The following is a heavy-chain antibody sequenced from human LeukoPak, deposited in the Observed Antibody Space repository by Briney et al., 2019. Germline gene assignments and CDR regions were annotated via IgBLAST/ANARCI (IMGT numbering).Heavy chain of an antibody. CDR3: ARDLGSSWYIDFDY. J-gene: IGHJ4*02. D-gene: IGHD6-19*01. Sequence: GDSVKVSCKASGYTFTSDGISWARQAPGQGLEWMGWISAYNGNTNYAQKLQGRVTMTTDTSTSTAYMELRSLRSDDTAVYYCARDLGSSWYIDFDYWGQGTLVTVSS. CDR2: ISAYNGNT. CDR1: GYTFTSDG. V-gene: IGHV1-18*01.